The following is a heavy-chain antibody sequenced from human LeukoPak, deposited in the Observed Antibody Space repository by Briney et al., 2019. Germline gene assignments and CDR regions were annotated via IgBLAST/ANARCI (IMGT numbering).Heavy chain of an antibody. CDR1: GFTFSSYS. Sequence: GGSLRLSCAASGFTFSSYSMNWVRQAPGKGLEWVSSISSSSSYIYYADSVKGRFTISRDNAKNSLYLQMNSLRAEDTAVYYCARDVYDYYDSSGPNYFDYWGQGTPVTVSS. CDR3: ARDVYDYYDSSGPNYFDY. D-gene: IGHD3-22*01. J-gene: IGHJ4*02. CDR2: ISSSSSYI. V-gene: IGHV3-21*01.